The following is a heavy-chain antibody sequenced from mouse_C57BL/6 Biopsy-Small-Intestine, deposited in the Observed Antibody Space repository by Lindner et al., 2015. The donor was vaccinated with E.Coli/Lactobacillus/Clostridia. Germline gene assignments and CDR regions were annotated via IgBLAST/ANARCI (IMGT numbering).Heavy chain of an antibody. V-gene: IGHV1-14*01. J-gene: IGHJ3*01. Sequence: VQLQESGPELVKPGASVRMSCKASGYTFTTYVINWVKQMPGQGLEWIGYTNPYNDGTKYNEKFKGKATLTSDKSASTAYMELSSLTSEDSAVYYCAVYYSNYVFAYWGQGTLVTVSA. CDR2: TNPYNDGT. D-gene: IGHD2-5*01. CDR1: GYTFTTYV. CDR3: AVYYSNYVFAY.